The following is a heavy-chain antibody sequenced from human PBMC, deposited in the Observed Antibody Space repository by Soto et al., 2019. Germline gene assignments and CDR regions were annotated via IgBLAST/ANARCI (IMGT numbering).Heavy chain of an antibody. J-gene: IGHJ4*02. CDR3: ARGSGGSWADY. CDR1: GCTFSYYY. Sequence: PGGSLRLSCAAAGCTFSYYYRSWISKTPGKGLEWVSYISSSGSTIYYADSVKGRFTISRDNAKNSLYLQMNSLRAEDTAVYYCARGSGGSWADYGGQGTLVTVSS. CDR2: ISSSGSTI. V-gene: IGHV3-11*01. D-gene: IGHD2-15*01.